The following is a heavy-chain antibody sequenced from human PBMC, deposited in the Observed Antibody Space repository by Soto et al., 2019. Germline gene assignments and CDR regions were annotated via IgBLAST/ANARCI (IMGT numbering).Heavy chain of an antibody. CDR1: GGSISRSTYY. CDR2: IYAGGNS. V-gene: IGHV4-39*01. J-gene: IGHJ4*02. Sequence: QLQLQESGPGLVKPSETLSLTCTVSGGSISRSTYYWGWVRQPPGKGLEWLARIYAGGNSPYHPALRSRGTISVDTSKNQFSLKLSSMTAADTAVYYCARHSSGSRHPVFDYLCQGTLVTVSS. D-gene: IGHD1-26*01. CDR3: ARHSSGSRHPVFDY.